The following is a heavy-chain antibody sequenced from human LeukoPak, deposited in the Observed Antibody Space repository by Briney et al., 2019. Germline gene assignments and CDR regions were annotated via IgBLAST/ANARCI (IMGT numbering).Heavy chain of an antibody. V-gene: IGHV3-11*01. Sequence: GGSLRLSCAASGFTFSDYYMSWIRQAPGKGLEWDSYISSSGSTIYYADSVKGRFTISRDNAKNSLYLQMNSLRAEDTAVYYCASPSVDYGEPFDYWGQGTLVTVSS. CDR2: ISSSGSTI. J-gene: IGHJ4*02. D-gene: IGHD4-17*01. CDR3: ASPSVDYGEPFDY. CDR1: GFTFSDYY.